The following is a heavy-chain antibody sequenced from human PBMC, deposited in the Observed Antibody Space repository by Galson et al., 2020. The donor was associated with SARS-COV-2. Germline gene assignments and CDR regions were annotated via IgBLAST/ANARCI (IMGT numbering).Heavy chain of an antibody. Sequence: GGSLRLSCAASGFTFTNYGMRWVRQAPGKGLEWVAFITYDGGLKYYADSVKGRFTISRDNSKNTVYLQMNSLRAEDTAVYYCAKEQRDMVVVSVVDDALDMWGQGTMVTGSS. J-gene: IGHJ3*02. CDR2: ITYDGGLK. CDR1: GFTFTNYG. CDR3: AKEQRDMVVVSVVDDALDM. D-gene: IGHD2-2*01. V-gene: IGHV3-30*18.